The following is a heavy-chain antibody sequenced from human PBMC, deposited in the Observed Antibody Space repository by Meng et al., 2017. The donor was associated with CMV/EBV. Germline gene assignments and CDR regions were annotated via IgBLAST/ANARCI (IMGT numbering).Heavy chain of an antibody. CDR2: ISWNSGSI. V-gene: IGHV3-9*01. J-gene: IGHJ4*02. CDR1: GFTFDDYA. CDR3: ASGDCSSTSCYGEIDY. Sequence: SLKISCAASGFTFDDYAMHWVRQAPGKGLEWVSGISWNSGSIGYADSVKGRFTISRDNAKNSLYLQMNSLRAEDTAVYYCASGDCSSTSCYGEIDYWGQGTLVTVSS. D-gene: IGHD2-2*01.